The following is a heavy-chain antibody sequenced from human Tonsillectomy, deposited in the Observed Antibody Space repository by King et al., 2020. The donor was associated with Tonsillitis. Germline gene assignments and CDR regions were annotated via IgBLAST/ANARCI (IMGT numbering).Heavy chain of an antibody. J-gene: IGHJ6*02. D-gene: IGHD2-15*01. CDR3: ARDRSGGYYYGMNV. V-gene: IGHV4-59*01. CDR1: GGSISNYY. Sequence: VQLQESGPGLVKPSETLSLTCSVSGGSISNYYWSWIRPPPGKGLAWLGYIYYSGSTNYNPSLKSRVTISVDTSKNQFSLKLSSVTAADTAVYYCARDRSGGYYYGMNVWGQGTTVTVSS. CDR2: IYYSGST.